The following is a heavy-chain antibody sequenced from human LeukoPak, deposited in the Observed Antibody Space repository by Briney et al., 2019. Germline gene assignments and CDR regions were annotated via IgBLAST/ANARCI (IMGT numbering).Heavy chain of an antibody. Sequence: SETLSLTCTVSGESISGFYWNWIRQPPGKGLEWLGYIYYSGSTYYNPSLKSRVTISVDTSKNQFSLKLSSVTAADTAVYYCARGYTAAGPFDPWGQGTLVTVSS. D-gene: IGHD6-13*01. CDR2: IYYSGST. J-gene: IGHJ5*02. V-gene: IGHV4-59*12. CDR3: ARGYTAAGPFDP. CDR1: GESISGFY.